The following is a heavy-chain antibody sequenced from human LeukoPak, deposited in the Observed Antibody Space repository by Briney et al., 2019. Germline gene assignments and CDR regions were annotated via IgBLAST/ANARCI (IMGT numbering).Heavy chain of an antibody. V-gene: IGHV1-69*06. Sequence: GSSVKVSCKASGGTFSSYAISWVRQAPGQGLEWMGGIIPIFGTPNYAQKFQGRVTITADKSASTVYMELSRLRSEDTAVYYCARVPGASSWLFSTRNNWFDPWGQGTLVTVSS. CDR1: GGTFSSYA. CDR3: ARVPGASSWLFSTRNNWFDP. CDR2: IIPIFGTP. J-gene: IGHJ5*02. D-gene: IGHD6-13*01.